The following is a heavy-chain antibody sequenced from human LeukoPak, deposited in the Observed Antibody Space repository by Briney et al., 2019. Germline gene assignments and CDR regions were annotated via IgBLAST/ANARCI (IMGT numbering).Heavy chain of an antibody. V-gene: IGHV3-30*02. D-gene: IGHD6-13*01. Sequence: GGSLRLSCTTSGFTFSSYGMHWVRQAPGKGPEWVTFIRYDGSNKYYADSVKGRFTISRDNSKNTLYLQMNSLRAEDTAVYYCAKDQYDISWYVGFDYWGQGTLVTVSS. J-gene: IGHJ4*02. CDR1: GFTFSSYG. CDR3: AKDQYDISWYVGFDY. CDR2: IRYDGSNK.